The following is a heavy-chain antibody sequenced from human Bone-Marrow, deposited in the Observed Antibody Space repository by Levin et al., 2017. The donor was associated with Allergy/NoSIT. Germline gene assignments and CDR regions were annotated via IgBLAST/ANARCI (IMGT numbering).Heavy chain of an antibody. D-gene: IGHD2-2*01. Sequence: GGSLRLSCAVSGFTFSSAWMNWVRQAPGRGLEWVGRIRSITDGGTTDYAAPVNGRFTISRADSKNTLYLQMNNLETEDTAVYYCTTDLAIGSTWHRVKMGDYWGQGSLVTVSS. J-gene: IGHJ4*02. CDR2: IRSITDGGTT. CDR1: GFTFSSAW. V-gene: IGHV3-15*01. CDR3: TTDLAIGSTWHRVKMGDY.